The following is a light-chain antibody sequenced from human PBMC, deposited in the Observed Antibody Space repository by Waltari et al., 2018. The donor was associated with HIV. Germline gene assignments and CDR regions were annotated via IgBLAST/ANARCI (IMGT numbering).Light chain of an antibody. V-gene: IGLV1-51*01. Sequence: QSVLTQPPSVSAAPGPEVTISCSGSSSNIGSKFVSWSHHVPGAPPQLLLYVNNKRPSGIPDRFSGSKAGTSVTLGITGLQTGDEADYYCSTWDVSLGAGVFGGGTKLTVL. CDR2: VNN. J-gene: IGLJ2*01. CDR1: SSNIGSKF. CDR3: STWDVSLGAGV.